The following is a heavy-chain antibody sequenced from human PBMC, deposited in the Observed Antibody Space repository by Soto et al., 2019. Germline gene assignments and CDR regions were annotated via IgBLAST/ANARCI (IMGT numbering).Heavy chain of an antibody. Sequence: SETLSLTCTVSGGSISSSSYYWGWIRQPPGKGLEWIGSIYYSGSTYYNPSLKSRVTISVDTSKNQFSLKLSSVTAADTAVYYCARLMTTVSDIFDYWGQGTLVTVSS. CDR2: IYYSGST. CDR3: ARLMTTVSDIFDY. J-gene: IGHJ4*02. D-gene: IGHD4-17*01. V-gene: IGHV4-39*01. CDR1: GGSISSSSYY.